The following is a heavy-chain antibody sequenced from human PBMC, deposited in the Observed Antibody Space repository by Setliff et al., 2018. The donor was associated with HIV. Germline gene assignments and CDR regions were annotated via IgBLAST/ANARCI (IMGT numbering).Heavy chain of an antibody. D-gene: IGHD4-17*01. CDR3: ARLSPYGDYLLFQY. Sequence: ASVKVSCKASGYSFTSYAVNWVRQAPGQGLEWMGWINTNTGNPTYAQGFTGRFVFSLDTSVSTAFLQISTLKAEDTAVYYCARLSPYGDYLLFQYWGQGTQVTVSS. J-gene: IGHJ4*02. CDR2: INTNTGNP. CDR1: GYSFTSYA. V-gene: IGHV7-4-1*02.